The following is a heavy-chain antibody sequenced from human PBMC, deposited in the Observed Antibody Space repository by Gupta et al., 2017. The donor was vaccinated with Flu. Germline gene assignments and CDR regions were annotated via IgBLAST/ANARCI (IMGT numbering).Heavy chain of an antibody. CDR1: SNS. V-gene: IGHV4-39*02. J-gene: IGHJ5*02. Sequence: SNSWGRTRQSPGKGREWIGSIYYSGTPCYHPSLKGRVTISLDTSNNQFSLTLYSVTAGDTGVYFCARERSAWHNWFDPWGQGTLVTVSS. CDR2: IYYSGTP. D-gene: IGHD6-19*01. CDR3: ARERSAWHNWFDP.